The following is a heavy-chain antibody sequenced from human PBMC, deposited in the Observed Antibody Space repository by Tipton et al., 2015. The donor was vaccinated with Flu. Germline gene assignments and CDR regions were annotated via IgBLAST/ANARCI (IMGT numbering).Heavy chain of an antibody. J-gene: IGHJ6*02. CDR3: AKFGVYTYSTYYHNDGVDV. V-gene: IGHV3-30*15. CDR1: GFTFSNYP. Sequence: RSLRLSCVVSGFTFSNYPLHWVRQTPGKGLEWVALISYDGSTDHYADSVKGRFTISRDNSKNTPYLQMSSLRPEDTALYYCAKFGVYTYSTYYHNDGVDVWGQGTSVTVSS. D-gene: IGHD3-10*01. CDR2: ISYDGSTD.